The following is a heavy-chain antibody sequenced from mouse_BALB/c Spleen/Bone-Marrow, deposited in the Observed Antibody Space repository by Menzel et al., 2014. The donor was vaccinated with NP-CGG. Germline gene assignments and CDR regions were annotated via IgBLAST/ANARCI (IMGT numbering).Heavy chain of an antibody. J-gene: IGHJ3*01. V-gene: IGHV7-3*02. CDR2: IRNKANGYTT. CDR1: GFTFTDNY. CDR3: ARDSDWFAY. Sequence: EVKLMESGGGLVQPGGSLRLSCATSGFTFTDNYMSWVRQPPGKALECLGFIRNKANGYTTEYSASVKGRFTISRVYSQSILYLQMNTLRAEDSATYYCARDSDWFAYWGQGTLVTASA.